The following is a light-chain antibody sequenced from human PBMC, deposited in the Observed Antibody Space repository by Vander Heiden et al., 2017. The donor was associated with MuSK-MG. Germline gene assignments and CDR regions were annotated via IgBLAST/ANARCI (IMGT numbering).Light chain of an antibody. CDR3: QQYGSSPPTFT. CDR1: QSVSSSY. Sequence: IVLTQSPGTLSLSPGETATLSCRASQSVSSSYLAWYRQKPGQAPRLLIYEVSNRATGIPDRFSGSGSGTDFTLTISRLEPEDFAVYYCQQYGSSPPTFTFGPGTTLDIK. J-gene: IGKJ3*01. CDR2: EVS. V-gene: IGKV3-20*01.